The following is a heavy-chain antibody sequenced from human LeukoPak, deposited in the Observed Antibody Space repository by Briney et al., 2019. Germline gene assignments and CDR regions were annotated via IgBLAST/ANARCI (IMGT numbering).Heavy chain of an antibody. J-gene: IGHJ4*02. CDR2: ISSNGGST. Sequence: GGSLRLSCSASGFTFSSYAMHWVRQAPGKGLEYVSAISSNGGSTYYADSVKGRFTISRDNSKNTPYLQMNSLRAEDTAVYYCAREDIAVAGVGFDYWGQGTLVTVSS. CDR3: AREDIAVAGVGFDY. CDR1: GFTFSSYA. D-gene: IGHD6-19*01. V-gene: IGHV3-64*04.